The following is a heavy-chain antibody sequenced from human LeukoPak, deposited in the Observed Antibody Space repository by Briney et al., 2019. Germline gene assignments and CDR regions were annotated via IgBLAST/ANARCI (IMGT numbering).Heavy chain of an antibody. CDR2: IYSAGTT. V-gene: IGHV3-53*01. CDR1: GFTVSSNY. J-gene: IGHJ6*02. CDR3: ARDSTMVYGMDV. D-gene: IGHD3-10*01. Sequence: GGSLRLSCAASGFTVSSNYMSWVRPAPGKGLDWVSVIYSAGTTYYADSVKGRFTISRDNSKNTLYLQMNSLRAEDTAVYYCARDSTMVYGMDVWGQGTTVTVSS.